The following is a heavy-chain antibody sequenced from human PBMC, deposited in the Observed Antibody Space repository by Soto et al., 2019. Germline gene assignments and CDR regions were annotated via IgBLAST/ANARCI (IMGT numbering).Heavy chain of an antibody. Sequence: PSETLSLTCAVYGGSFSCYYWILIRQPPGKGLEWIGEINHSGSTNYNPSLKSRVTISVDTSKNQFSLKLSSVTAADTAVYYCARGRIAAAYLYYYYYGMDVWGQGTTVTVSS. CDR3: ARGRIAAAYLYYYYYGMDV. J-gene: IGHJ6*02. CDR1: GGSFSCYY. D-gene: IGHD6-13*01. V-gene: IGHV4-34*01. CDR2: INHSGST.